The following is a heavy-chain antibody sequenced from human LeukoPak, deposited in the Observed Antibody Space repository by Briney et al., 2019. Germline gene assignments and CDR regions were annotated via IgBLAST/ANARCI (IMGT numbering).Heavy chain of an antibody. V-gene: IGHV3-23*01. CDR3: ATYRQVLLPFES. D-gene: IGHD2-8*02. J-gene: IGHJ4*02. Sequence: GGSLRLSCAASGLTFSSYAMSWVRQAPGKGLEWVSAISASGGSTYYADSVRGRFTISRDNSKSTLSLQMNSLRAEDTAIYYCATYRQVLLPFESWGQGTLVTVSS. CDR2: ISASGGST. CDR1: GLTFSSYA.